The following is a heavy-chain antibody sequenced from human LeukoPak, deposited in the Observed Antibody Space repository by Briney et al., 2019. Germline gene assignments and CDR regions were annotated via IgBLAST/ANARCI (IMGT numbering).Heavy chain of an antibody. J-gene: IGHJ4*02. D-gene: IGHD3-10*01. Sequence: PSQTLSLTCTVSGGSISSGDYYRSWIRQPPGKGLEWIGYIYYSGSTYYNPSLKSRVTISVDTSKNQFSLKLSSVTAADTAVYYCARTPRVYGSGIKGFDYWGQGTLVTVSS. CDR1: GGSISSGDYY. V-gene: IGHV4-30-4*08. CDR3: ARTPRVYGSGIKGFDY. CDR2: IYYSGST.